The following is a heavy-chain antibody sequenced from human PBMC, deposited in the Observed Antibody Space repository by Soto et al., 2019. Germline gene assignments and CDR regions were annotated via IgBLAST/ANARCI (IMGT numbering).Heavy chain of an antibody. D-gene: IGHD5-12*01. CDR2: IYTSGST. V-gene: IGHV4-4*07. CDR1: CGSISRYY. J-gene: IGHJ5*02. Sequence: QVQLQESGPALVKPSETLSFTCTVSCGSISRYYWSWIRQPAGKGLEWIGRIYTSGSTNYNPSLKSRVTMSVDTATNQFSLMLSSVTAADTAVYYCARDVWLARFDPWGQGTLVTVSS. CDR3: ARDVWLARFDP.